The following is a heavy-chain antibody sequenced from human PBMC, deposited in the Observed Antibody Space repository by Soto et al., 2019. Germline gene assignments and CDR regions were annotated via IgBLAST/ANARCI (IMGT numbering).Heavy chain of an antibody. CDR2: INPSGGST. Sequence: ASVKVSCKASGYTFTSYYIHWVRHAPGQGLEWMGIINPSGGSTSYAQKFQGRVTMTRDTSTSTVYMELSSLRPEDTAVYYCARVRRSSGYYYGYWGQGTPVTVSS. V-gene: IGHV1-46*01. J-gene: IGHJ4*02. CDR1: GYTFTSYY. D-gene: IGHD3-22*01. CDR3: ARVRRSSGYYYGY.